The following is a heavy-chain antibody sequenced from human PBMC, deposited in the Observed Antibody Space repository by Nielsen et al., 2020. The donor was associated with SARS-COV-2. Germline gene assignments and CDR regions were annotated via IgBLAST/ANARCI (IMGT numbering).Heavy chain of an antibody. CDR1: GFTFNIYA. D-gene: IGHD3-10*01. J-gene: IGHJ3*02. V-gene: IGHV3-23*01. CDR3: AKDDVVRGDAFDI. Sequence: GESLKISCAASGFTFNIYAMAWVRRTPGRGLQWVSGISASGGSTYYTDSVKGRFAVSRDNSRNTLYLQMHSLRVGDTALYYCAKDDVVRGDAFDIWGQGTMVTVSS. CDR2: ISASGGST.